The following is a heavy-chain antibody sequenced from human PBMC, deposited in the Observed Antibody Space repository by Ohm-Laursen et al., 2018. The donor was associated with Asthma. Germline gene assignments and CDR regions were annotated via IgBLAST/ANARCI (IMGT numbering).Heavy chain of an antibody. D-gene: IGHD3-10*01. CDR3: ARGYYGSGSYSVVNWFDP. V-gene: IGHV1-2*06. CDR1: GYTFTGYY. CDR2: INPNSGGT. Sequence: AASVKVSCKASGYTFTGYYMHWVRQAPGQGLEWMGRINPNSGGTNYAQKFQGRVTMTRDTSISTAYMELSRLRSDDTAVYYCARGYYGSGSYSVVNWFDPWGQGTLVTVSS. J-gene: IGHJ5*02.